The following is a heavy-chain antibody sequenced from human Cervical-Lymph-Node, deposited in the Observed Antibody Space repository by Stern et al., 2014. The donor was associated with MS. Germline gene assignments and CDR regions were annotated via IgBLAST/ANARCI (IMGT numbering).Heavy chain of an antibody. CDR1: GYNFTAYY. V-gene: IGHV1-2*04. CDR2: INPNSVST. J-gene: IGHJ4*02. CDR3: ARSGYFNGWPDY. D-gene: IGHD6-19*01. Sequence: VQLVESGAEVKKPGASVKVSCEASGYNFTAYYMHWVRQAPGQGLEWSGCINPNSVSTKYAQKFQGWVTMTRDTSISTAYMDLSRLTSDDTAVYYCARSGYFNGWPDYWGQGTLVTVSS.